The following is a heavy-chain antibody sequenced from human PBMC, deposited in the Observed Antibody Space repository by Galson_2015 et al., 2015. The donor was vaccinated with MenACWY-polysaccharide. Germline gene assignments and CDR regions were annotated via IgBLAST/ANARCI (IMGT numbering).Heavy chain of an antibody. CDR3: ARAGAKYCRGGNCFFNWFDP. Sequence: SLRLSCAASGFTFSSYSMNWVRQAPGKGLEWVSYISSTSTIYYADSVKGRFTISRDNAKNSLYLQMNSLRAEDTAVYYCARAGAKYCRGGNCFFNWFDPWGQGTLVTVSS. V-gene: IGHV3-48*01. D-gene: IGHD2-15*01. J-gene: IGHJ5*02. CDR2: ISSTSTI. CDR1: GFTFSSYS.